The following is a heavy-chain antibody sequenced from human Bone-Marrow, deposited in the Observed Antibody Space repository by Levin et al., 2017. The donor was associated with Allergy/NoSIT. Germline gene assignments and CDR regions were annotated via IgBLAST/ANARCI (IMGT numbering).Heavy chain of an antibody. CDR2: MFAGGAA. CDR1: GVSINNTNHY. J-gene: IGHJ5*02. CDR3: ARDETFHCWHTGWFDP. V-gene: IGHV4-61*02. D-gene: IGHD2-21*02. Sequence: SETLSLTCTVSGVSINNTNHYWSWIRQPAGKGLEWIGRMFAGGAATYNRSLRSRVTISIDTTKNQFYLTLTYVTAADAAVYYCARDETFHCWHTGWFDPWGQGTLVTVSS.